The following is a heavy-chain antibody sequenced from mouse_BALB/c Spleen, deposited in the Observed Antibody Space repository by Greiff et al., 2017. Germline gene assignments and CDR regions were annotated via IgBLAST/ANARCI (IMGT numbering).Heavy chain of an antibody. V-gene: IGHV1-9*01. D-gene: IGHD2-3*01. CDR1: GYTFSSYW. CDR2: ILPGSGST. Sequence: VQLQQSGAELMKPGASVKISCKATGYTFSSYWIEWVKQRPGHGLEWIGEILPGSGSTNYNEKFKGKATFTADTSSNTAYMQLSILTSEDSAVYYCARRGSLYDGYYGAMDYWGQGTSVTVSS. CDR3: ARRGSLYDGYYGAMDY. J-gene: IGHJ4*01.